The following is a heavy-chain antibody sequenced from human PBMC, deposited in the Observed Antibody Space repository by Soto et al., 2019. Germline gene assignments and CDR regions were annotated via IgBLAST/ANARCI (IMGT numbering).Heavy chain of an antibody. D-gene: IGHD1-26*01. CDR1: GFNIGIYW. J-gene: IGHJ6*03. CDR2: INSDESSA. Sequence: GGSLRLSCAASGFNIGIYWMHWVRQVPGKGLVWVSRINSDESSASYADSVKGRFTISRDNAKNTVCLQMNSLRAEDTAVYYCARDPYSPSSLFYAYMDVWGKGTTVTVSS. CDR3: ARDPYSPSSLFYAYMDV. V-gene: IGHV3-74*01.